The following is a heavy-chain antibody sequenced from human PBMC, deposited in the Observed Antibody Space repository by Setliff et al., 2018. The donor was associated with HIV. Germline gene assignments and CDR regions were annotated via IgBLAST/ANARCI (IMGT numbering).Heavy chain of an antibody. J-gene: IGHJ4*02. V-gene: IGHV4-39*07. CDR2: VYYSGST. Sequence: PSETLSLTCTVSGASSIYFWGWIRQPPGNGLEWIGSVYYSGSTYYNPSLKSRVTISMDTTKNQFSLKLNSVTAADTAVYYCAKDRSGSYRTFDYWGPGILVTVS. D-gene: IGHD1-26*01. CDR3: AKDRSGSYRTFDY. CDR1: GASSIYF.